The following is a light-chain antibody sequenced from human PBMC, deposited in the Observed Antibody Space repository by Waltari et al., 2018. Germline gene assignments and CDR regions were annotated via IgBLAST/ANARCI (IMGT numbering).Light chain of an antibody. CDR2: GAS. V-gene: IGKV3-20*01. CDR1: QSVSKY. Sequence: VLTQSPGTLPLSPGDIAILSCRASQSVSKYLAWYQQKPSQAPRLLIFGASSRATGIPDRFSGSGSGTDLSLTISRVEPEDFAVYYCQQYVSLPATFGQGTKVEIE. CDR3: QQYVSLPAT. J-gene: IGKJ1*01.